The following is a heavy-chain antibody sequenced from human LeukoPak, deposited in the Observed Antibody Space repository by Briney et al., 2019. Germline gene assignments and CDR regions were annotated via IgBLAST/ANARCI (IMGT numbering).Heavy chain of an antibody. CDR2: IIPIFGTA. CDR1: GGTFSSYA. V-gene: IGHV1-69*06. CDR3: ASGYDILTGYYKGFDY. Sequence: GASVKVSCKASGGTFSSYAISWVRQAPGQGLEWMGGIIPIFGTANYAQKFQGRVTITADKSTSTAYMELSSLRSEDTAVYYCASGYDILTGYYKGFDYWGQGTLVTVSS. D-gene: IGHD3-9*01. J-gene: IGHJ4*02.